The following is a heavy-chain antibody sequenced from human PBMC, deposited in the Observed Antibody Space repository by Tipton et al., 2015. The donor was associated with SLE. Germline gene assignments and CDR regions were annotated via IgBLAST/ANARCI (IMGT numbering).Heavy chain of an antibody. Sequence: GSLRLSCAASGFTFSSYAMSWVRQAPGKGLEWVSAISGSGGSTYYADSVKGRFTISRDNSKNTLYLQMNSLRAEDTAVYYCAKDIVVVPAAMWDYWGQGTLVTVSS. CDR2: ISGSGGST. CDR3: AKDIVVVPAAMWDY. D-gene: IGHD2-2*01. CDR1: GFTFSSYA. V-gene: IGHV3-23*01. J-gene: IGHJ4*02.